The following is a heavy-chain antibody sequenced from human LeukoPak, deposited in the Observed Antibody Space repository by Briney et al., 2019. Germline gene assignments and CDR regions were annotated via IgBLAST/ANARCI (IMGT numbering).Heavy chain of an antibody. V-gene: IGHV3-66*01. J-gene: IGHJ3*01. CDR1: GLAVSSNY. Sequence: GGSLRLSCAASGLAVSSNYMSWVRQAPGKGLEWVSVIYSGGSAYYADSVKGRFTISRDNSKNTLYLQMNSLRAEDTAVYYCARFEDAFDFWGQGTMVTVSS. CDR3: ARFEDAFDF. D-gene: IGHD3-10*01. CDR2: IYSGGSA.